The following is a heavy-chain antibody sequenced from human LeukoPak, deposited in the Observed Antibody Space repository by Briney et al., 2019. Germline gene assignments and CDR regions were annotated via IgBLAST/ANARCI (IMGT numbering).Heavy chain of an antibody. CDR2: ISGSGYST. CDR1: GFTFSSYA. J-gene: IGHJ4*02. D-gene: IGHD2-15*01. Sequence: GGSLRLSCAASGFTFSSYAMSWVRQAPGKGLEWVSAISGSGYSTYYAGSVKGRFTISRDNSKNTLYLEVNSLRAEDTAVYYCAKRYCGGGSCYGFCDYWGQGTLVTVST. V-gene: IGHV3-23*01. CDR3: AKRYCGGGSCYGFCDY.